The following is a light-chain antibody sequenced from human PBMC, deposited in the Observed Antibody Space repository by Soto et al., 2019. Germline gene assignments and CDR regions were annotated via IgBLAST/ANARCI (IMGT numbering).Light chain of an antibody. V-gene: IGKV4-1*01. CDR1: QSVLYSSNNKNY. Sequence: DIVMTQSPDSLAVSLGERATINCKSSQSVLYSSNNKNYLAWYQQKPGQPPKLLIYWASTRESGVPDRFSGSGSGTDFTLTISSPQAEDVAVYYCQQYYSTPPITFGQGTRLESK. CDR3: QQYYSTPPIT. CDR2: WAS. J-gene: IGKJ5*01.